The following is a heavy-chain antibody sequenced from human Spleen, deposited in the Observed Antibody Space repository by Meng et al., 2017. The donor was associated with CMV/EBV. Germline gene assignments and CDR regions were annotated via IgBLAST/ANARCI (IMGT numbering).Heavy chain of an antibody. CDR2: IYYSGST. J-gene: IGHJ6*02. Sequence: SETLSLTCTVSGGSISSGGYYWSWIRQHPGKGLEWIGYIYYSGSTYYNPSLKSRVTISVDTSKNQFSLKLSSVTAADTAVYYCARGAGTAAAEDYYYYGMDVWGQGTTVTVSS. D-gene: IGHD6-13*01. CDR1: GGSISSGGYY. CDR3: ARGAGTAAAEDYYYYGMDV. V-gene: IGHV4-31*03.